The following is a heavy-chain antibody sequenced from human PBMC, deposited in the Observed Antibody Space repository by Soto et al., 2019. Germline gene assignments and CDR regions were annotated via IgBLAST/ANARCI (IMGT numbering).Heavy chain of an antibody. CDR3: AKDQGYDFWSGYSYGMDV. Sequence: PGGSLRLSCASSRFTFSSYAMRWVRQAPGKGLEWVSAISGSGGSTYYADSVKGRFTISRDNSKNALYLQMNSLRAEDTAVYYCAKDQGYDFWSGYSYGMDVWGQGTTVTVSS. V-gene: IGHV3-23*01. J-gene: IGHJ6*02. D-gene: IGHD3-3*01. CDR2: ISGSGGST. CDR1: RFTFSSYA.